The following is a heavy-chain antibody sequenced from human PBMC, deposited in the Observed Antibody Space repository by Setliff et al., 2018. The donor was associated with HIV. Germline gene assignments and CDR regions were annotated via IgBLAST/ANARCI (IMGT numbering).Heavy chain of an antibody. D-gene: IGHD1-7*01. CDR3: ARAALLKLPLGYYYGMDV. Sequence: SETLSLTCTVSGGSISSHYWSWIRQPPGKGLEWIGYIYYSGSTNYNPSLQSRVTISLHTSKNQFSLKMSSVTAADTAVYYCARAALLKLPLGYYYGMDVWGQGTTVTVSS. V-gene: IGHV4-59*08. CDR1: GGSISSHY. J-gene: IGHJ6*02. CDR2: IYYSGST.